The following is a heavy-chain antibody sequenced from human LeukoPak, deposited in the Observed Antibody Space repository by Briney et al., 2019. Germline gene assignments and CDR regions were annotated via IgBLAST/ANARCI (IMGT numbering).Heavy chain of an antibody. J-gene: IGHJ4*02. CDR1: GGSISSYY. CDR3: ARAPRHDFWSGYLRYFDY. D-gene: IGHD3-3*01. Sequence: PSETLSLTCTVSGGSISSYYWSWIRQPPGKGLEWIGEINHSGSTNYNPSLKSRVTISVDTSKNQFSLKLSSVTAADTAVYYCARAPRHDFWSGYLRYFDYWGQGTLVTVSS. V-gene: IGHV4-34*01. CDR2: INHSGST.